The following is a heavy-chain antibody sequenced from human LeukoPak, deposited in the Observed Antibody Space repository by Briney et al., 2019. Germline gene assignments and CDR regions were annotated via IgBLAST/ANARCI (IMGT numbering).Heavy chain of an antibody. D-gene: IGHD7-27*01. Sequence: ASVKVSCKASGYSFITYDMYWVRQAPGQRLEWMGWIIPGNGKTKYSQKFQGRVSITRDTSATTVYMDLSSLRSEDTAVYYCARDGVVGTGIAFDIWGQGTVVTVSS. J-gene: IGHJ3*02. V-gene: IGHV1-3*01. CDR3: ARDGVVGTGIAFDI. CDR2: IIPGNGKT. CDR1: GYSFITYD.